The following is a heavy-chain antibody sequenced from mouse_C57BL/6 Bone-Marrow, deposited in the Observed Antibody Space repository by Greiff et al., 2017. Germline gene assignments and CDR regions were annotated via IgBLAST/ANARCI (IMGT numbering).Heavy chain of an antibody. CDR2: IYPRSGNT. D-gene: IGHD1-1*01. Sequence: LVESGAELARPGASVKLSCTASGYTFTSYGISWVKQRTGQGLEWIGEIYPRSGNTYYNEKFKGKATLTADKSSSTAYMELRSLTSEDSAVYFCANYYGSRGYWGQGTSVTVSS. CDR1: GYTFTSYG. CDR3: ANYYGSRGY. V-gene: IGHV1-81*01. J-gene: IGHJ4*01.